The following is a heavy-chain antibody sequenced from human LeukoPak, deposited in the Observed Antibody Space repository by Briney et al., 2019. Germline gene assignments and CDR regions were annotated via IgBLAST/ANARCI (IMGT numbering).Heavy chain of an antibody. CDR1: GFTFSNFA. CDR3: VSQRDHRVAVAGSFDN. J-gene: IGHJ4*02. CDR2: ISPDGNYI. D-gene: IGHD6-19*01. V-gene: IGHV3-23*01. Sequence: GGSLRLSCAASGFTFSNFAMSWVRQTPGTGLAWLSAISPDGNYIYYADSVKGRFTTSRDNSKNTLYLQMTSLRVEDTAVYFCVSQRDHRVAVAGSFDNWGQGTLISVS.